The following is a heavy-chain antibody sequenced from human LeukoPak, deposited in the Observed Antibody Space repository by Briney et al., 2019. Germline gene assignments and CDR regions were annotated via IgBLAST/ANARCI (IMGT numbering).Heavy chain of an antibody. D-gene: IGHD2/OR15-2a*01. CDR1: GYTFINYF. CDR2: INPSDGAT. J-gene: IGHJ4*02. V-gene: IGHV1-46*01. Sequence: GASVKVSCKASGYTFINYFMQWVRQAPGQGLEWMGIINPSDGATTYAQKFLGRVTMTRDVSTSTVYMELSSLRSDDTATYYCALIATSVGGRAGDYWGQGTLVTVSS. CDR3: ALIATSVGGRAGDY.